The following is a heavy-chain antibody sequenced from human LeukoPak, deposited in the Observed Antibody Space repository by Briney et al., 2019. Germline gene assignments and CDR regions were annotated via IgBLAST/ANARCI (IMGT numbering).Heavy chain of an antibody. D-gene: IGHD3-9*01. V-gene: IGHV4-59*01. CDR3: ARDRGYDILTGYYLAFDI. CDR1: GGSLSSYY. CDR2: IYYSGST. Sequence: SETLSLTCTVSGGSLSSYYWSWLRQPPGKGREWIGYIYYSGSTNYNPSLKSRVTISVDTSKNQFSLKLSSVTAADTAVYYCARDRGYDILTGYYLAFDIWGQGTMVTVSS. J-gene: IGHJ3*02.